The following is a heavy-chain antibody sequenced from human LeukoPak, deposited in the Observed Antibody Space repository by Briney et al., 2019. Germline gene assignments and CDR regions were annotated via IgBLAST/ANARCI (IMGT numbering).Heavy chain of an antibody. D-gene: IGHD2-21*01. J-gene: IGHJ4*02. V-gene: IGHV4-4*07. Sequence: PSETLSLTCTVSGGSISDYYWSWIRQPPGKGLEWIGRISTSGSTHYNPSLKSRVTMSVDTSKNQFSLKLSSVTAADTAVYYCASGGGEYPTPFVYWGLGTLVTVSS. CDR3: ASGGGEYPTPFVY. CDR2: ISTSGST. CDR1: GGSISDYY.